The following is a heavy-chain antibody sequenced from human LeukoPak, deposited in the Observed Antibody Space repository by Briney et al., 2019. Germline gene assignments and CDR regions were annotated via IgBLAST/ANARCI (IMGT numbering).Heavy chain of an antibody. V-gene: IGHV4-31*03. CDR1: GGSISSGGYY. CDR2: IYYSGST. Sequence: PSQTLSLTCTVSGGSISSGGYYWSWLRQHPGKGLEWIGYIYYSGSTYYNPSLKSRVTISVDTSKNQFSLKLSSVTAADTAVYYCARDTYCGGDCLSYYGMDVWGQGTTVTVSS. CDR3: ARDTYCGGDCLSYYGMDV. D-gene: IGHD2-21*02. J-gene: IGHJ6*02.